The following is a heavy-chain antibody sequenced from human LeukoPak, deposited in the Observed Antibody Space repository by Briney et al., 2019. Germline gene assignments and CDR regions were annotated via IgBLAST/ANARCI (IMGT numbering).Heavy chain of an antibody. CDR3: ARDLIAAYCGGDCYRDY. D-gene: IGHD2-21*02. CDR2: IKQDGSEK. J-gene: IGHJ4*02. V-gene: IGHV3-7*01. CDR1: GFTFGSYG. Sequence: GGPLRLSCAASGFTFGSYGMHWVRQAPGKGLEGVANIKQDGSEKYYVDSVKGRFTISRDNAKNSLYLQMNSLRAEDTAVYYCARDLIAAYCGGDCYRDYGGQGTLVTVSS.